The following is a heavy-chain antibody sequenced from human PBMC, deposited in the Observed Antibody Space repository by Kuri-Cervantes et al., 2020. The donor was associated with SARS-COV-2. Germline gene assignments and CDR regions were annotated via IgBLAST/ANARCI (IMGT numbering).Heavy chain of an antibody. CDR1: GYTFTHYA. V-gene: IGHV1-8*02. CDR3: ARASPGVIYYYYGMDV. J-gene: IGHJ6*02. CDR2: ISAYSGNT. Sequence: ASVKVSCKASGYTFTHYAINWVRQAPGQGLEWMGWISAYSGNTGYAQKFQGRVTMTRNTSISTAYMELSSLRSEDTAVYYCARASPGVIYYYYGMDVWGQGTTVTVSS. D-gene: IGHD3-10*01.